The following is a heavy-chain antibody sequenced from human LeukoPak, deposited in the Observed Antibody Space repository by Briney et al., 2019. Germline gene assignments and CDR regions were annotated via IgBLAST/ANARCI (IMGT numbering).Heavy chain of an antibody. V-gene: IGHV4-59*08. Sequence: PSETLSLTCTVSGGSISSYYWSGIRQPPGKGLEWIGYIYYSGSTNYNPSLKGRVTISVDTSKNQFSLKLSSVTAADTAVYYCARRDSSGWYSYYFDYWGQGTLVTVSS. CDR3: ARRDSSGWYSYYFDY. CDR2: IYYSGST. D-gene: IGHD6-13*01. J-gene: IGHJ4*02. CDR1: GGSISSYY.